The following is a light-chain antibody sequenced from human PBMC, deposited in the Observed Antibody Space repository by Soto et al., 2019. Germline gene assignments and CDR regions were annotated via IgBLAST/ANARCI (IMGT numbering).Light chain of an antibody. CDR3: SSYAGSNNFV. CDR2: EVS. V-gene: IGLV2-8*01. CDR1: RSDVGVYNY. J-gene: IGLJ1*01. Sequence: QSVLTQPPSASGSPGQSVTVSCTGTRSDVGVYNYVSWYRQHPGKAPKLLIYEVSKRPSGVPDRFSVSKSGNTASLTVSGLQAEDEADYYCSSYAGSNNFVFGTGTKVTVL.